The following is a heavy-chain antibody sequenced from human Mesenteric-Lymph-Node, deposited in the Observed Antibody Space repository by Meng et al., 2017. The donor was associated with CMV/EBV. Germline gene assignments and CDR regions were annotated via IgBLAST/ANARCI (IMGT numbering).Heavy chain of an antibody. J-gene: IGHJ3*02. V-gene: IGHV1-2*02. D-gene: IGHD3-22*01. Sequence: ASVKVSCKASGGTFSSYAISWVRQAPGQGLEWVGWINPNSGDTYYAQKFQGTVTMTRDTSISTAYMEVSSLRSDDTAIYYCARERVVITMDDAFDIWGQGTMVTVSS. CDR1: GGTFSSYA. CDR3: ARERVVITMDDAFDI. CDR2: INPNSGDT.